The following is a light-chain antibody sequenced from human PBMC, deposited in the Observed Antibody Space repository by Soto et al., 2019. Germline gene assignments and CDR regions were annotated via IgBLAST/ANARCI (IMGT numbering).Light chain of an antibody. J-gene: IGKJ1*01. CDR2: GAS. CDR1: QSIGSN. V-gene: IGKV3-15*01. CDR3: QQYNNWPWT. Sequence: EIVMTQSPVTLSVSPGERATLSCRASQSIGSNLAWYQQKPGQAPRLVIYGASTRATGIPARFSGSRSGTEFTLTISSLQSEDFAVYYCQQYNNWPWTFGQGTKVDIK.